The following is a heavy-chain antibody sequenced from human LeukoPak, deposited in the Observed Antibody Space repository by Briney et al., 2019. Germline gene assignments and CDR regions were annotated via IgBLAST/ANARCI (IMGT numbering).Heavy chain of an antibody. CDR3: AISKEDSGYDWGNY. Sequence: PSETLSLTCAVYGGSFSGYYWCWSRQPPGKGLGWMGEINHSGSTNYNPSLKSRVTISVDTSKNQFSLKLSSVTAADTAVYYCAISKEDSGYDWGNYWGQGTLVTVSS. V-gene: IGHV4-34*01. D-gene: IGHD5-12*01. CDR1: GGSFSGYY. J-gene: IGHJ4*02. CDR2: INHSGST.